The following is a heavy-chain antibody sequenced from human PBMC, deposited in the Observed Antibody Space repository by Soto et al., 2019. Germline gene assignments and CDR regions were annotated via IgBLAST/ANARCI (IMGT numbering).Heavy chain of an antibody. CDR1: GFTFSSYW. V-gene: IGHV3-7*01. Sequence: GGSLRLSCAASGFTFSSYWMSWVCQAPGKGLEWVANIKQDGSEKYYVDSVKGRFTISRDNAKNSLYLQMNSLRAEDTAVYYCARDRFLEWLLYYSGKTYYMDVWGKGTTVTVSS. J-gene: IGHJ6*03. D-gene: IGHD3-3*01. CDR3: ARDRFLEWLLYYSGKTYYMDV. CDR2: IKQDGSEK.